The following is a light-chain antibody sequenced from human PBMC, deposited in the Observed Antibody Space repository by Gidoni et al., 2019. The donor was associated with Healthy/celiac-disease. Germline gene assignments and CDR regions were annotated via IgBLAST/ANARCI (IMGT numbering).Light chain of an antibody. V-gene: IGKV1-5*03. CDR3: QQYNSYSPE. CDR1: QSISSW. J-gene: IGKJ1*01. Sequence: DIQMPHSPSTLSASVGDRVTITCRASQSISSWLAWYQQKPGKAPKLLIYKASSVESGVPSRFSGSGSGTEFTLTISSLQPDDFATYYCQQYNSYSPEFGQXTKVEIK. CDR2: KAS.